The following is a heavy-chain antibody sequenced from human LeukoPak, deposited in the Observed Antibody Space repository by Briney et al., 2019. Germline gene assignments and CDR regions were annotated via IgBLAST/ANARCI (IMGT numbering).Heavy chain of an antibody. J-gene: IGHJ4*02. CDR3: ARGTGTRPDYDSSGYVFDY. Sequence: PSETLSLTCTVSGGSISSGGYYWSWIRQPPGKGLEWIGYIYHSGSTYYNPSLKSRVTISVDRSKNQFSLKLSSVTAADTAVYYCARGTGTRPDYDSSGYVFDYWGQGTLVTVSS. D-gene: IGHD3-22*01. CDR2: IYHSGST. V-gene: IGHV4-30-2*01. CDR1: GGSISSGGYY.